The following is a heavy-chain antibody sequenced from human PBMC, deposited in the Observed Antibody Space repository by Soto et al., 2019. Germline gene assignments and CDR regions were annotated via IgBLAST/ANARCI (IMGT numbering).Heavy chain of an antibody. Sequence: NPSETLSLTCTVSGASITYGAYSWSWIGQTPGKGLEWIGYINHLETTFYNPSFESRLTLSIDRTKNQFSLNLKSMSAADRAVYFCARGGVFDSFDYWGQGILVTVSS. D-gene: IGHD3-10*02. J-gene: IGHJ4*02. CDR2: INHLETT. CDR3: ARGGVFDSFDY. V-gene: IGHV4-30-2*01. CDR1: GASITYGAYS.